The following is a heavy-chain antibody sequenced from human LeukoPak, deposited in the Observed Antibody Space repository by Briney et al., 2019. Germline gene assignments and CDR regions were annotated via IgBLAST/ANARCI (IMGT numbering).Heavy chain of an antibody. CDR2: IYYSGST. CDR1: GGSISSGGYY. D-gene: IGHD3-10*01. V-gene: IGHV4-31*03. Sequence: PSETLSLTCTVSGGSISSGGYYWRWIRQHPGKGLEWIGYIYYSGSTYYNPSLKSRVTISVDASKNQFSLKLSSVTAADTAVYYCARAGGYYGSASWDYWGQGTLVTVSS. J-gene: IGHJ4*02. CDR3: ARAGGYYGSASWDY.